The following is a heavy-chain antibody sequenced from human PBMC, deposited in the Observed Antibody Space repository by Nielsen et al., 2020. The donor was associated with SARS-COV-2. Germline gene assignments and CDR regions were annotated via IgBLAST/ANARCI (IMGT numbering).Heavy chain of an antibody. V-gene: IGHV3-74*01. D-gene: IGHD6-6*01. J-gene: IGHJ4*02. CDR1: GFSFSRYA. Sequence: GESLKISCAASGFSFSRYAMSWVRQAPGKGLVWVSRIHSDGRSTSFADSVKGRFTISRDNAKNTLYLQMNSLRAEDTAVYYCARDPGLDYFDYWGQGTLVTVSS. CDR2: IHSDGRST. CDR3: ARDPGLDYFDY.